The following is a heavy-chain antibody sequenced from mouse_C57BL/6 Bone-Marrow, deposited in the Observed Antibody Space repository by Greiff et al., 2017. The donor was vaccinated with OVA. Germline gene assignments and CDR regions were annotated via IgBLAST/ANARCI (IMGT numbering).Heavy chain of an antibody. J-gene: IGHJ4*01. CDR3: ASGGQLGRDAMDY. CDR1: GYTFTSYW. V-gene: IGHV1-55*01. D-gene: IGHD4-1*02. Sequence: QVQLQQPGAELVKPGASVKMSCKASGYTFTSYWITWVKQRPGQGLEWIGDIYPGSGSTNYNEKFKSKATMTVDTSSSTAYMQLSSLTSEDSAVYYCASGGQLGRDAMDYWGQGTSVTVSS. CDR2: IYPGSGST.